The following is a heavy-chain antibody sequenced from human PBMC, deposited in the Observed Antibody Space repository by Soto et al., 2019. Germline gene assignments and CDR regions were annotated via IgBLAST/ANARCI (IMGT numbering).Heavy chain of an antibody. CDR1: GFTFSSYA. Sequence: GGSLRLSCAASGFTFSSYAMHWVRQAPGKGLEWVAVISYDGSNKYYADSVKGRFTISRDNSKNTLYLQMNSLRAEDTAVYYCARALAIAAAVGYYYYGMDVWGQGTTVTVSS. D-gene: IGHD6-13*01. V-gene: IGHV3-30-3*01. CDR3: ARALAIAAAVGYYYYGMDV. CDR2: ISYDGSNK. J-gene: IGHJ6*02.